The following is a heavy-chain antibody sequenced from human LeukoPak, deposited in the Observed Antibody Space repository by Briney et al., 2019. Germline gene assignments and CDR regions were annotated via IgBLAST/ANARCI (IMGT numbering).Heavy chain of an antibody. D-gene: IGHD2-2*01. J-gene: IGHJ5*02. CDR2: INHSGTT. V-gene: IGHV4-34*01. CDR3: ARWGTYASTSNWFDP. CDR1: GGSISSYY. Sequence: PSETLSLTCIVAGGSISSYYWSWIRQPPGKGLEWIGEINHSGTTNYNSSLKSRVTVSVDTSKNQFSLKLSSVTAADTAVYYCARWGTYASTSNWFDPWGQGTLVTVSS.